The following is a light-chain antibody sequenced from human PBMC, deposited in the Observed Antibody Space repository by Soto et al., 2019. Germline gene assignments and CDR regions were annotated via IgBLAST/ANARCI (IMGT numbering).Light chain of an antibody. CDR2: EVS. J-gene: IGLJ3*02. CDR3: SSYTSSSTVV. Sequence: QSALTQPASVSGSPGQSITISCTGTSSDVGGYNLVSWHQQHPGKAPKVMIYEVSYRPSGVSNRFSGSKSGNTASLTISGLQAEDEADYYCSSYTSSSTVVFGGGTKLTVL. V-gene: IGLV2-14*01. CDR1: SSDVGGYNL.